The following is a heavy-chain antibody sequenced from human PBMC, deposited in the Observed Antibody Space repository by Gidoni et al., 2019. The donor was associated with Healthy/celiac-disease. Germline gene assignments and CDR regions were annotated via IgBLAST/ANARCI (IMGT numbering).Heavy chain of an antibody. CDR3: AKERVGAILNY. CDR2: ISYDGSNK. D-gene: IGHD1-26*01. V-gene: IGHV3-30*18. J-gene: IGHJ4*02. CDR1: GFTFSSYG. Sequence: QVQLVESGRGVVQPGRCRSLSCAAYGFTFSSYGMHWVRQAPGKGLEWGAVISYDGSNKYYADSVKGRFTISRDNSKNTLYLQMNSLRAEDTAVYYCAKERVGAILNYWGQGTLVTVSS.